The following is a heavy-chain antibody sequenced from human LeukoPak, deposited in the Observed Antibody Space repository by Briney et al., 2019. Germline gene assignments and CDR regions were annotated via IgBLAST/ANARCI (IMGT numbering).Heavy chain of an antibody. CDR2: INPNSGGT. V-gene: IGHV1-2*02. CDR3: ARSPLTMVRGVIITGAVLDY. J-gene: IGHJ4*02. D-gene: IGHD3-10*01. Sequence: ASVKVSCKASGYTFTGYYTHWVRQAPGQGLEWMGWINPNSGGTNYAQKFQGRVTMTRDTSISTAYMELSRLRSDDTAVYYCARSPLTMVRGVIITGAVLDYWGQGTLVTVSS. CDR1: GYTFTGYY.